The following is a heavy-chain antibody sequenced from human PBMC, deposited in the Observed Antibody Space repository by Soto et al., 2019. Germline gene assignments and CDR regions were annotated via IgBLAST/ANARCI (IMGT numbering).Heavy chain of an antibody. CDR1: GGSISSSSYY. Sequence: SETLSLTCTVSGGSISSSSYYWCWIRQPPGKGLEWIGSIYYGGSTYYNPSLKSRVTISVDTSKNQFSLKLSSVTAADTAVYYCARQREGGPGAFDIWGQGTMVTVSS. CDR2: IYYGGST. J-gene: IGHJ3*02. D-gene: IGHD1-26*01. V-gene: IGHV4-39*01. CDR3: ARQREGGPGAFDI.